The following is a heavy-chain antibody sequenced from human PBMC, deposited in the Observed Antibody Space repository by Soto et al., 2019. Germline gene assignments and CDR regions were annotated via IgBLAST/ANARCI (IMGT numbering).Heavy chain of an antibody. CDR1: GDSMSKYY. CDR2: IWTSGST. Sequence: QVQLQESGPGLVKPSETLSLTCNVSGDSMSKYYWSWVRQPAGKGLEWLGRIWTSGSTNYNPSLKSRVTMSIETSNKQFSLDLKSVTAADTAVYYCARTVGAAYYFDFWGQGVLVTVSS. CDR3: ARTVGAAYYFDF. D-gene: IGHD3-16*01. V-gene: IGHV4-4*07. J-gene: IGHJ4*02.